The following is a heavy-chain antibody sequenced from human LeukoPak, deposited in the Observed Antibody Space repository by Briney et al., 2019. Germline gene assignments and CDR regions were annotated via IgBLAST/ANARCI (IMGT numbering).Heavy chain of an antibody. D-gene: IGHD1-26*01. CDR3: TTTIVGVTTWFDP. CDR1: GFTLSNAY. CDR2: IKNKTNGGTT. V-gene: IGHV3-15*01. J-gene: IGHJ5*02. Sequence: PGGSLRLSCAASGFTLSNAYMSWVRQAPGKGLEWVGCIKNKTNGGTTDYAAPVKGRFTISRDDSKNTLYLQMNSLKTEDTAVYYCTTTIVGVTTWFDPWGQGTLVTVSS.